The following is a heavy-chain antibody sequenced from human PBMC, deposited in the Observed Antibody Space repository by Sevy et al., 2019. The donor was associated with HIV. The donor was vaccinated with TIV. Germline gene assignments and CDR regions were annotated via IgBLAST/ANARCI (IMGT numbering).Heavy chain of an antibody. CDR1: GFTFDDYA. CDR2: IKPDGSKK. J-gene: IGHJ4*02. D-gene: IGHD6-13*01. Sequence: GGSLRLSCAASGFTFDDYAMHWVRQAPGKGLEWVANIKPDGSKKYYVDSVKGRFTISRDNAENSLYLQMNSLRAEDTAVYYCARAIALADSYWGQGTQVTVSS. V-gene: IGHV3-7*01. CDR3: ARAIALADSY.